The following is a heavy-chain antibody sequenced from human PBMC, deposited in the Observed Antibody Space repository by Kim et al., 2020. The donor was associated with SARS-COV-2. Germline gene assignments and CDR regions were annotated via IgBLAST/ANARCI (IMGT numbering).Heavy chain of an antibody. D-gene: IGHD3-3*01. V-gene: IGHV1-18*01. CDR3: ARDRPPVGTIFGVVPLGYYGLDV. CDR1: GYTFTSYY. Sequence: ASVKVSCKASGYTFTSYYISWVRQAPGQGLEWMGWISAYNGNTNYAQKLQGRVTMTTDTSTSTAYVELRSLRSDDTAVYYCARDRPPVGTIFGVVPLGYYGLDVWGQGTTVTVSS. CDR2: ISAYNGNT. J-gene: IGHJ6*02.